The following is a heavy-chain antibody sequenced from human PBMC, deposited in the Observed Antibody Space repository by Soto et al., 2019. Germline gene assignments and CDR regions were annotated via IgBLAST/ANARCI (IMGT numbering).Heavy chain of an antibody. Sequence: EVQLVESGGGLVQPGGSLKLSCAASGFTFSGSAVHWVRQASGKGLGWVGRIRSKANNYATEYAASVKGRFTISRDDSKNTAYLQMNSLKTEDTAVYYCTRPRGSGDYWGQGTQVTVSS. D-gene: IGHD3-10*01. V-gene: IGHV3-73*02. CDR2: IRSKANNYAT. J-gene: IGHJ4*02. CDR3: TRPRGSGDY. CDR1: GFTFSGSA.